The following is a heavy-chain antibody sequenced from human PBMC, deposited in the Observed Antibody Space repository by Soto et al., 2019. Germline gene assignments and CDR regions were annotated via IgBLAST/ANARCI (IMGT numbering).Heavy chain of an antibody. CDR1: GGSISNYY. CDR3: AGDIGVVADDARDI. CDR2: IHHSGST. J-gene: IGHJ3*02. D-gene: IGHD2-21*01. V-gene: IGHV4-59*01. Sequence: QVQLQESGPGLVKPSETLSLTCRVSGGSISNYYWRWIRQPPGKGLEWIGYIHHSGSTKYNPALKSRVTISVDRSKNQFSLNLSPVTAVDTAVYYCAGDIGVVADDARDIWGQGTKVTVSS.